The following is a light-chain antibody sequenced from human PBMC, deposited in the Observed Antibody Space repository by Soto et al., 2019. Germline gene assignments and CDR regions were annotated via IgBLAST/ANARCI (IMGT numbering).Light chain of an antibody. CDR2: GAS. CDR1: QSVSSGY. CDR3: QQYDSSPLFT. J-gene: IGKJ3*01. V-gene: IGKV3-20*01. Sequence: EIVLTQSLGTLSLSPGERATLSCRASQSVSSGYLAWYQQKPGQAPRLLIYGASSRATGIPDRFSGSGSGSDFTLTISRLESEDFAVYYCQQYDSSPLFTFGPGTKVDIK.